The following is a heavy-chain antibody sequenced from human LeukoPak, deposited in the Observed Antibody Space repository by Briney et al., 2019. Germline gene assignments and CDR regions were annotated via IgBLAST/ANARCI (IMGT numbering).Heavy chain of an antibody. V-gene: IGHV3-74*01. D-gene: IGHD5-12*01. Sequence: GGSLRLSCAASGFSIRGYWMHWVRQAPGKGLMWVSRIKSDGSWTNYADSVRGRFTISRDNAKNTLYLQMIGLRVEDTAMYYCVRGGDGYDFDHWGQGILVTVSS. CDR3: VRGGDGYDFDH. CDR1: GFSIRGYW. J-gene: IGHJ4*02. CDR2: IKSDGSWT.